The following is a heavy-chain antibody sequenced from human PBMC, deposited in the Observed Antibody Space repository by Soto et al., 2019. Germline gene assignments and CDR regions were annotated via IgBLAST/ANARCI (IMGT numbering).Heavy chain of an antibody. J-gene: IGHJ4*02. V-gene: IGHV1-69*13. CDR2: IIPIFGTA. CDR1: GGTFSSYA. Sequence: SVKVSCKASGGTFSSYAISWVRQAPGQGLEWMRGIIPIFGTANYAQKFQGRVTITADESTSTAYMELSSLRSEDTAVYYCARDAKLGKPFYFDYWGQGTLVPVYS. D-gene: IGHD7-27*01. CDR3: ARDAKLGKPFYFDY.